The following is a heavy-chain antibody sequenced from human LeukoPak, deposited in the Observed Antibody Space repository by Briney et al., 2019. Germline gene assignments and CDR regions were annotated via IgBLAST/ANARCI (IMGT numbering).Heavy chain of an antibody. V-gene: IGHV4-39*07. J-gene: IGHJ1*01. CDR2: IYYSGNT. D-gene: IGHD3-22*01. CDR1: GVSISSSNSY. CDR3: ARGHNAVVITGYFQH. Sequence: SETLSLTCTVSGVSISSSNSYWGWIRQPPGKGLEWIGSIYYSGNTYYNPSLKSRVTISVDTSKNQFSLKLSSVTAADTAVYYCARGHNAVVITGYFQHWGQGTLVTVSS.